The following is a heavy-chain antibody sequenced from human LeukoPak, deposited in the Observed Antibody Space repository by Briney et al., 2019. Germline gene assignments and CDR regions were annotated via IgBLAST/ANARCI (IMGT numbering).Heavy chain of an antibody. CDR3: ARQSGIRGYCSSTSCYSAFDI. D-gene: IGHD2-2*02. Sequence: SETLSLTCTVSGGSISSYYWSWIRQPPGKGLEWIGHIYTSGSTNYNPSLKSRVTISVDTSKNQFSLKLSSVTAADTAVYYCARQSGIRGYCSSTSCYSAFDIWGQGTMVTVSS. V-gene: IGHV4-4*09. J-gene: IGHJ3*02. CDR2: IYTSGST. CDR1: GGSISSYY.